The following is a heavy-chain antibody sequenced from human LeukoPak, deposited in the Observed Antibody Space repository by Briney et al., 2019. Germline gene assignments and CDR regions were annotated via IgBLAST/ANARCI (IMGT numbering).Heavy chain of an antibody. CDR1: GFTVSSSY. Sequence: GRSLRLSCAASGFTVSSSYMSWVRQAPGKGLDWVSLISYSGYNAYYADSVRGRFTISRDNSKDTLYLHMHSLRAEDTAIYYCARDIELSTWGLGTMVTVSS. CDR2: ISYSGYNA. J-gene: IGHJ3*01. V-gene: IGHV3-53*01. CDR3: ARDIELST. D-gene: IGHD3-16*02.